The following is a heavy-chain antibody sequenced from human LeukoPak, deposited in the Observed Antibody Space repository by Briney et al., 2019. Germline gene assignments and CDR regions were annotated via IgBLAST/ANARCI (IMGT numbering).Heavy chain of an antibody. CDR2: IRYDGSNK. CDR1: GFTFSSYG. V-gene: IGHV3-30*02. CDR3: AKDRDPVRATYYFDY. Sequence: GGSPRLSCAASGFTFSSYGMHWVRQAPGKGLEWVAFIRYDGSNKYYADSVKGRFTISRDNSKNTLYPQMNSLRAEDTAVYYCAKDRDPVRATYYFDYWGQGTLVTVSS. D-gene: IGHD1-26*01. J-gene: IGHJ4*02.